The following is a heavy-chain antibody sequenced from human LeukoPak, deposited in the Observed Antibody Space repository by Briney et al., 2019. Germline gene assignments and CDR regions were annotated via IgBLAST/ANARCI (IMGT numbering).Heavy chain of an antibody. V-gene: IGHV1-18*01. CDR1: GYAFTSYD. CDR2: ISAYNGNT. D-gene: IGHD2-2*01. CDR3: ARDKGHIVVVPAAKGAGDYFDS. J-gene: IGHJ4*02. Sequence: ASVKVSCKASGYAFTSYDISWVLQAPGQGLEWMGWISAYNGNTNYAQKLQGRATMTTDTSTSTAYMELRSLRSDDTAVYYCARDKGHIVVVPAAKGAGDYFDSWGQGTLVTVSS.